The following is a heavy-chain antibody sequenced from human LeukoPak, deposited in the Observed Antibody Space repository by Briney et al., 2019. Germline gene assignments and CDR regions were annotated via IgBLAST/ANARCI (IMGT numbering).Heavy chain of an antibody. Sequence: PSETLSLTCTVSGGSISGYYWSWIRQPPGKGLEWIGYIYYSGSTNYNPSLKSRVTISVDTSKNQFSLKLNSVTAADTAVYYCARDHDAFDIWGQGTMVTVSS. J-gene: IGHJ3*02. CDR3: ARDHDAFDI. CDR2: IYYSGST. V-gene: IGHV4-59*13. CDR1: GGSISGYY.